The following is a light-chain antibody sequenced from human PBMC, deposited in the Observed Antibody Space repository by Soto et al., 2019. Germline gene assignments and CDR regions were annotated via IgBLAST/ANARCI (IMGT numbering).Light chain of an antibody. V-gene: IGKV1-27*01. CDR2: GAS. J-gene: IGKJ3*01. Sequence: DIQMTQSPSSRSASVGDRVTITCRASQDISNFLVWFQQKPGKVPNLLIYGASTLQSGVPSRFSVSGSGTEYTLTISSLQPEDVATNFCQKYNSAPFTVGPGTTVDIK. CDR3: QKYNSAPFT. CDR1: QDISNF.